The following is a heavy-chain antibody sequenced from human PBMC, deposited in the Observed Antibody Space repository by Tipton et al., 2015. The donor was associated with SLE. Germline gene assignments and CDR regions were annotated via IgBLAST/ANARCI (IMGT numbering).Heavy chain of an antibody. CDR2: IYYSGST. D-gene: IGHD3-16*01. Sequence: TLSLTCTVSGGSISSSSYYWGWIRQPPGKGLEWIGSIYYSGSTSYNPSLKSRVTISVDTSKNQFSLKLSSVTAADTAVYYCARNSKRYYDYIWGRPGFDSSGQGTLVTVSS. CDR1: GGSISSSSYY. J-gene: IGHJ4*02. V-gene: IGHV4-39*07. CDR3: ARNSKRYYDYIWGRPGFDS.